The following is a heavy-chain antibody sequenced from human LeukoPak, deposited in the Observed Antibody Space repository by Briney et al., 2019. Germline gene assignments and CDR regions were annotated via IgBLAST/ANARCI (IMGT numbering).Heavy chain of an antibody. J-gene: IGHJ4*02. Sequence: PGGSLRLSCAASGFTVSSNYMSWVRQAPGKGLEWVSVIYSAGSTYYADSVKGRFTISRDNSKNTLYLQMNSLRAEDTAVYYCAKDSLGYSSGWYVSPIATIDYWGQGTLVTVS. CDR3: AKDSLGYSSGWYVSPIATIDY. V-gene: IGHV3-53*01. D-gene: IGHD6-19*01. CDR2: IYSAGST. CDR1: GFTVSSNY.